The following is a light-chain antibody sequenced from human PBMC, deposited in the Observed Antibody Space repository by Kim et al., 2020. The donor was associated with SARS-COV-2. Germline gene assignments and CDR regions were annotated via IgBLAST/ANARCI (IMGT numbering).Light chain of an antibody. J-gene: IGKJ4*01. Sequence: EMVMTQSSAALAVSPGERATLSCRASQSVSSNLAWYQQKPGQAPRLLIYGASARATGIPARFSGSGSGTEFTLAISSLQSEDLAVYYCLQYDKWPLTFGGGTKVDIK. CDR1: QSVSSN. CDR3: LQYDKWPLT. V-gene: IGKV3-15*01. CDR2: GAS.